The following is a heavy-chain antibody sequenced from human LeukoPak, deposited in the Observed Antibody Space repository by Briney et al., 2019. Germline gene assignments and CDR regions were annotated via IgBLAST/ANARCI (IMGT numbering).Heavy chain of an antibody. V-gene: IGHV4-59*01. J-gene: IGHJ4*02. CDR3: ARSYDTNFDY. Sequence: SETLSLTCTVSGGSIRSYYWSWIRQPPGRGLEWIGYIYFSGSSSYNPSLKSRVTISVDRSKNQFSLKLSSVAAADTAVYYCARSYDTNFDYWGQGTLVTVSS. CDR1: GGSIRSYY. D-gene: IGHD3-3*01. CDR2: IYFSGSS.